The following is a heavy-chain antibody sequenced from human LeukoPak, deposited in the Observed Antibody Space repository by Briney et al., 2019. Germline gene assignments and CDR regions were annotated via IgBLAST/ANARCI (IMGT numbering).Heavy chain of an antibody. CDR2: ISAGGGST. CDR3: ARDPATSGYPPLDAFDI. J-gene: IGHJ3*02. V-gene: IGHV3-23*01. Sequence: GGSLRLSCAASGFTFSSYAMSWVRQAPGKGLEWVSVISAGGGSTYYADSVKGRFTISRDNSKNTLYLQMNSLRAEDTAVYYCARDPATSGYPPLDAFDIWGQGTMVTVSS. CDR1: GFTFSSYA. D-gene: IGHD3-22*01.